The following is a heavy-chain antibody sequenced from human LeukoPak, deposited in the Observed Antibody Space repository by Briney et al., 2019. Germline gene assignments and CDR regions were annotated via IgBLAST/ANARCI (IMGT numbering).Heavy chain of an antibody. CDR3: AKVAAAGYHYFDY. CDR1: GFTFSSYG. V-gene: IGHV3-30*18. CDR2: ISYDGSNK. D-gene: IGHD6-13*01. Sequence: GGSLRLSCAASGFTFSSYGMHWVRQAPGKGLEWVAVISYDGSNKYYADSVKGRFTISRDNSKNTLYLQMNSLRAEDTAVYYCAKVAAAGYHYFDYWGQGTLVTVSS. J-gene: IGHJ4*02.